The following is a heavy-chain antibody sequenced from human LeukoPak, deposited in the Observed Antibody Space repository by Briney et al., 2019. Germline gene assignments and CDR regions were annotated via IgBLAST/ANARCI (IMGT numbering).Heavy chain of an antibody. CDR2: IWYDGSNK. Sequence: GGSLRLSCAASGFTFSSYGMHWVRQAPGKGLEWVAVIWYDGSNKYYADSVKGRFTISRDNSKNTLYLQMNSLRAEDTAVYCCARSRSYYYDSSGSGGNAFDIWGQGTMVTVSS. D-gene: IGHD3-22*01. CDR1: GFTFSSYG. J-gene: IGHJ3*02. V-gene: IGHV3-33*01. CDR3: ARSRSYYYDSSGSGGNAFDI.